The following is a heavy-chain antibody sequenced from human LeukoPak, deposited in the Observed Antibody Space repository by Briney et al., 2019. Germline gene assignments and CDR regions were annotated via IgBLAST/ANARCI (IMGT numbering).Heavy chain of an antibody. V-gene: IGHV4-30-2*01. D-gene: IGHD4-17*01. J-gene: IGHJ4*02. CDR3: ARFSYDDGFDY. CDR1: GGSISSGGYS. Sequence: PSQTLSLTCAVSGGSISSGGYSWSWIRQPPGKGLEWIGYIYHSGSTYYNPSLKSRVTISVDRSKNQFSLKLSSVTAADMAVYYCARFSYDDGFDYWGQGTLVTVSS. CDR2: IYHSGST.